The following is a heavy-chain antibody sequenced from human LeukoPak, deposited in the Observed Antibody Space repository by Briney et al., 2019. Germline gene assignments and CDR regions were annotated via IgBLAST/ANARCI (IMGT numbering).Heavy chain of an antibody. CDR2: IIPILGIA. V-gene: IGHV1-69*04. J-gene: IGHJ4*02. Sequence: SVKVSCKASGYTFTSYDINWVRQAPGQGLEWMGRIIPILGIANYAQKFQGRVTITADKSTSTAYMELSSLRSEDTAVYYCARSHPDYYDSSGYFYWGQGTLVTVSS. CDR1: GYTFTSYD. CDR3: ARSHPDYYDSSGYFY. D-gene: IGHD3-22*01.